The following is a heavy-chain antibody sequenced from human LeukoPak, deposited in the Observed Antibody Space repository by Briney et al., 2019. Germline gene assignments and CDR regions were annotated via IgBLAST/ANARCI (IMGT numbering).Heavy chain of an antibody. CDR3: ARDLRDASDI. J-gene: IGHJ3*02. CDR2: IYHSGST. V-gene: IGHV4-4*02. Sequence: PSETLSLTCAVSRGSISSNNWWSWVRQSPGKGLEWIGEIYHSGSTNYNPSLKSRVTISVDTSKNQFSLKLSSVTAADTAVYYCARDLRDASDIWGQGTMVTVSS. CDR1: RGSISSNNW.